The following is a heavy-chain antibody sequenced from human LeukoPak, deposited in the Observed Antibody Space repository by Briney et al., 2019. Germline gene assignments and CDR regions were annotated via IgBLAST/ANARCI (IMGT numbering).Heavy chain of an antibody. CDR2: IYTSGST. CDR1: GGSISSGSYS. Sequence: KTSETLSLTCTVSGGSISSGSYSWSWIRQPAWKGLEWIGRIYTSGSTNYNPSLKSRVTISVDTSKNQFSMKLSSVTAADTAVYYCASSTGSGSYYPLFDSWGQGTLVTLSS. J-gene: IGHJ4*02. D-gene: IGHD3-10*01. CDR3: ASSTGSGSYYPLFDS. V-gene: IGHV4-61*02.